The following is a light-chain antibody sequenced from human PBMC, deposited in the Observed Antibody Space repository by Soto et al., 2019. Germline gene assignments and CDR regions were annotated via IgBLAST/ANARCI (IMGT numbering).Light chain of an antibody. CDR3: QQYGSSPWT. V-gene: IGKV3-20*01. Sequence: EMVLTQSPGTLSLSPGDRATLSCRASQSVSNDYLAWYQQKPGQAPRLLIYGASSRATGIPDRFSGSGSGTDFTLTISRLEPEDIAVYYCQQYGSSPWTFGQGTKVDIK. J-gene: IGKJ1*01. CDR1: QSVSNDY. CDR2: GAS.